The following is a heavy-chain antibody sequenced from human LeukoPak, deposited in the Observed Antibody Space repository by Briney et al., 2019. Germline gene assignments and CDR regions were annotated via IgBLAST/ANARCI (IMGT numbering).Heavy chain of an antibody. D-gene: IGHD3-3*01. CDR1: GFTFSTYW. V-gene: IGHV3-7*01. CDR3: ARRRFLEWLLNWFDP. J-gene: IGHJ5*02. CDR2: IKQDGSEK. Sequence: GGSPRLSCAASGFTFSTYWMSWVRQAPGKGLEWVASIKQDGSEKYYADSVKGRFTISRDNAKNSLYLQMNSLRAEDTAVYYCARRRFLEWLLNWFDPWGQGTLVTVSS.